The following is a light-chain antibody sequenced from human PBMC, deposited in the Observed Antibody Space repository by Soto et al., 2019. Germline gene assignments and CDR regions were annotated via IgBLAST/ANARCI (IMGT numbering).Light chain of an antibody. V-gene: IGLV2-23*01. CDR3: CSYAGNSYV. J-gene: IGLJ1*01. CDR2: EGN. Sequence: QSALTQPASVSGSPGQSITISCTGTSSDVGGYNLVSWYQQHPGKAPKLIIFEGNKRPSGISYRFSGSKSGNTASLTISGLQAEDEADYYCCSYAGNSYVFGTGTKLTVL. CDR1: SSDVGGYNL.